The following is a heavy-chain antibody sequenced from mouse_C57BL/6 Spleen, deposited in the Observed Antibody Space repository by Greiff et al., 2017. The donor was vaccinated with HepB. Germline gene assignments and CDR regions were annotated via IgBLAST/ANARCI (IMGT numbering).Heavy chain of an antibody. Sequence: EVKLMESGGGLVQPGGSLKLSCAASGFTFSDYGMAWVRQAPRKGPEWVAFISNLAYSIYYADTVTGRFTISRENAKNTLYLEMSSLRSEDTAMYYCARRGGYGYDEGAYYAMDYWGQGTSVTVSS. CDR3: ARRGGYGYDEGAYYAMDY. V-gene: IGHV5-15*01. D-gene: IGHD2-2*01. J-gene: IGHJ4*01. CDR1: GFTFSDYG. CDR2: ISNLAYSI.